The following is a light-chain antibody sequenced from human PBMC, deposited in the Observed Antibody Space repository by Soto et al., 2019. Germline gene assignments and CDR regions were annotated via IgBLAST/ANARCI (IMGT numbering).Light chain of an antibody. V-gene: IGKV3-20*01. J-gene: IGKJ4*01. CDR3: QQYGSSPPRLT. CDR1: QSIDSIS. CDR2: GAP. Sequence: EIVLTQSPGTLSLFPGERATLSCRSSQSIDSISLAWYQHKPGPAPRLLIYGAPSRATGIPDRFSGSGSGTDFTLTISRLEPEEFAVYYCQQYGSSPPRLTFGGGTKVDI.